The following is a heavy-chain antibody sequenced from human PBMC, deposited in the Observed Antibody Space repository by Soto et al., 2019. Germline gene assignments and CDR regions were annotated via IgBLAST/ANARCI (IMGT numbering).Heavy chain of an antibody. CDR2: IYHSGST. J-gene: IGHJ4*02. CDR1: GGSISSYY. V-gene: IGHV4-59*12. CDR3: ARLLGYYDILPHPGGYYFDN. D-gene: IGHD3-9*01. Sequence: PAETLSLTCTVAGGSISSYYWSWIRQPPGKGLEWIGYIYHSGSTNNNPSLKSRVTISVDTSKNQFSLKLSSVTAADTAVYYCARLLGYYDILPHPGGYYFDNWGQGTLVTVSS.